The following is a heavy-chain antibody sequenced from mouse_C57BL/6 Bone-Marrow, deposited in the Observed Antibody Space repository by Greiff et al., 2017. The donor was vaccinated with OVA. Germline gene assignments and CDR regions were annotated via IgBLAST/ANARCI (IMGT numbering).Heavy chain of an antibody. V-gene: IGHV7-1*01. Sequence: EVQGVESGGGLVQSGRSLRLSCATSGFTFSDFYMEWVRQAPGKGLEWIAASRNKANDYTTEYSASVKGRFIVSRDTSQSILYLQMNALRAEDTAIYYCARDAGSSIFAYWGQGTLVTVSA. CDR2: SRNKANDYTT. D-gene: IGHD1-1*01. CDR3: ARDAGSSIFAY. CDR1: GFTFSDFY. J-gene: IGHJ3*01.